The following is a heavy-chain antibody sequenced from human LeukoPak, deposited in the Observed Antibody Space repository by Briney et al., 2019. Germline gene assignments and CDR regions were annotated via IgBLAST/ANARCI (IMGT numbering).Heavy chain of an antibody. CDR2: SDTYNGKT. Sequence: ASVKVSCKASGFSFSSYGIGRGRKGPGQGLEWMGWSDTYNGKTHYAQNLQGRVTMTTDISTTTAYMELRSLRSDDTAVYYCAKEPKIGNFDYWGLGTLVIVSS. CDR3: AKEPKIGNFDY. J-gene: IGHJ4*02. V-gene: IGHV1-18*01. CDR1: GFSFSSYG.